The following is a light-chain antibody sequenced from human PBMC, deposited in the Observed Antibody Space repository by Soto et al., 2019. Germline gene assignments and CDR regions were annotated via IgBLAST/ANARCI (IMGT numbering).Light chain of an antibody. CDR3: QQYSSYPYT. CDR1: ESISVN. V-gene: IGKV3-15*01. J-gene: IGKJ2*01. Sequence: EIVMTQSPGTLSVSPGEGATLSCRASESISVNLAWYQQKPGQAPKLLIFGATSRATGVPARFSGSGSVTDFSLTISSPQSEDFATYYCQQYSSYPYTFGQGTKLEIK. CDR2: GAT.